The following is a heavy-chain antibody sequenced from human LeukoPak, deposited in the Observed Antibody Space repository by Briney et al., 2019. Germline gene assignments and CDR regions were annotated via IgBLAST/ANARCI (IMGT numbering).Heavy chain of an antibody. CDR3: ARRTLCCGERFDP. J-gene: IGHJ5*02. D-gene: IGHD3-16*01. CDR1: GGSINNYY. V-gene: IGHV4-59*08. CDR2: IYSSGST. Sequence: SETLSLTRTVSGGSINNYYWSWIRQPPGKGLEWIGYIYSSGSTNYNPSLKSRVIISVDTSKNQFSLKLSSVTAADTAVYYCARRTLCCGERFDPWGQGTLVTVSS.